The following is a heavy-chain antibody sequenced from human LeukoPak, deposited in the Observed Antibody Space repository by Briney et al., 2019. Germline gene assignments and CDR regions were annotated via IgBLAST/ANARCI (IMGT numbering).Heavy chain of an antibody. CDR3: ARAGADYYGSGSYYPPGYCGMDV. D-gene: IGHD3-10*01. V-gene: IGHV4-30-4*01. J-gene: IGHJ6*02. CDR2: IYYSGST. Sequence: PSETLSLTCTVSGGSISSGDYYWSWIRQPPGKGLEWIGYIYYSGSTYYNPSLKSRVTISVDTSKNQFSLKLSSVTAADTAVYYCARAGADYYGSGSYYPPGYCGMDVWGQGTTVTVSS. CDR1: GGSISSGDYY.